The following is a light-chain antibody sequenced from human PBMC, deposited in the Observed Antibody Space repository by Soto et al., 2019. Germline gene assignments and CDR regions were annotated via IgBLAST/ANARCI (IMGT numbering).Light chain of an antibody. CDR1: QSVSSN. CDR3: QHYDNWT. CDR2: GAS. V-gene: IGKV3D-15*01. Sequence: EIVMTQSPATLSVSPGERVTLYCRASQSVSSNLAWYQQKPGQAPRLLIYGASTRATGIPARFSGSGSGTEFTLTISSLQSEDFAVYYCQHYDNWTFGQGTKVDIK. J-gene: IGKJ1*01.